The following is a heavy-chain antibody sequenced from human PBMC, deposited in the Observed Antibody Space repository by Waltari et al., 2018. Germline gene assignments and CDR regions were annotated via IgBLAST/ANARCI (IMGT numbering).Heavy chain of an antibody. CDR1: GFTVSSNY. Sequence: EVQLVESGGGLIQPGGSLRLSCAASGFTVSSNYMSWVRQAPGKGLEWVSVIYSGGSTYYADSVKGRFTISRDNSKNTLYLQMNSLRAEDTAVYYCARDVSSGWYGSWFDPWGQGTLVTVSS. CDR3: ARDVSSGWYGSWFDP. CDR2: IYSGGST. D-gene: IGHD6-19*01. V-gene: IGHV3-53*01. J-gene: IGHJ5*02.